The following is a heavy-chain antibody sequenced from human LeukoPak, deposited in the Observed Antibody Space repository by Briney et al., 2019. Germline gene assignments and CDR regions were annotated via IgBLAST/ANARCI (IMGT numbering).Heavy chain of an antibody. V-gene: IGHV4-39*01. Sequence: SETLSLTCTVSGGSISGSSYYWGWIRQPPGKGLEWIGSIYYSGSTYYNPSLKSRVTISVDTSKNQFSLKLSSVTAADTAVYYCASYDFWSGYYSDYWGQGTLVTVSS. CDR3: ASYDFWSGYYSDY. CDR1: GGSISGSSYY. J-gene: IGHJ4*02. CDR2: IYYSGST. D-gene: IGHD3-3*01.